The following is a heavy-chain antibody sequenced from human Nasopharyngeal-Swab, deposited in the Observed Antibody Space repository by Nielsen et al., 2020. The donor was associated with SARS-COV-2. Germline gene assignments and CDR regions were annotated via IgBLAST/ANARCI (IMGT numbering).Heavy chain of an antibody. CDR2: IYYSGST. V-gene: IGHV4-39*01. CDR3: ARVYGDADYYYGMDV. J-gene: IGHJ6*02. CDR1: GGSISSSSYY. D-gene: IGHD4-17*01. Sequence: SETLSLTCTVSGGSISSSSYYWGWIRQPPGKGLEWIGSIYYSGSTYYNPSLKSRVTISVDTSKNQFSLKLSSVTAADTAVYYCARVYGDADYYYGMDVWGQGTTVTVSS.